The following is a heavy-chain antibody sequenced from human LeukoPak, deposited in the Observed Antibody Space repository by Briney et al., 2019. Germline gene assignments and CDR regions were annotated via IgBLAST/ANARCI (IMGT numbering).Heavy chain of an antibody. J-gene: IGHJ4*02. CDR3: ARDAGYYDSSGYYRDNDY. CDR2: INPNSGGT. Sequence: GASVKVSCKASGYTFTGYYMHWVRLAPGEGLEWMGWINPNSGGTNYAQKFQGRVTMTRDTSISTAYMELSRLRSDGTAVYYCARDAGYYDSSGYYRDNDYWGQGTLVTVSS. D-gene: IGHD3-22*01. V-gene: IGHV1-2*02. CDR1: GYTFTGYY.